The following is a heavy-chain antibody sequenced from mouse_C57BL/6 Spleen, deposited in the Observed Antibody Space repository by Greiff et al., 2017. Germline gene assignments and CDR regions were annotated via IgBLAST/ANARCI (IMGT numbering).Heavy chain of an antibody. J-gene: IGHJ1*03. CDR2: INPNYGTT. CDR3: AKSGPPPGYFEV. CDR1: GYSFTDYN. Sequence: EVQLQQSGPELVKPGASVKLSCKASGYSFTDYNMNWVKQSNGQSLEWIGVINPNYGTTSYNQKFKGKATLTVDQSSSTAYMQLNSLTSEDSAVYYCAKSGPPPGYFEVWGTGTTVTVSS. D-gene: IGHD3-2*02. V-gene: IGHV1-39*01.